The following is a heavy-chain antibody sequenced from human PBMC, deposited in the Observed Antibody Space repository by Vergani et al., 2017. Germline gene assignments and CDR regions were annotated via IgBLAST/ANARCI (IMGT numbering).Heavy chain of an antibody. J-gene: IGHJ4*02. V-gene: IGHV4-31*03. CDR2: IYYSGST. CDR3: ARDLPYGVAAAGTGSNY. CDR1: GGSISSGGYY. Sequence: QVQLQESGPGLVKPSQTLSLTCTVSGGSISSGGYYWSWIRQHPGKGLEWIGYIYYSGSTYYNPSLKSRVTISVDTSKNQFSLKLSSVTAADPAVYYCARDLPYGVAAAGTGSNYWGQGTLVTVSS. D-gene: IGHD6-13*01.